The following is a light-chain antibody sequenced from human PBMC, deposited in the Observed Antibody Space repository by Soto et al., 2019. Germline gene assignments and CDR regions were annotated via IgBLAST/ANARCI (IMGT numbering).Light chain of an antibody. J-gene: IGKJ1*01. CDR3: QQYDYWPRT. V-gene: IGKV3-15*01. CDR1: HSISSS. CDR2: GVS. Sequence: EVGMTQSPATLSVSPGESATLSCRASHSISSSKLAWYQQNPGQAPRLLLFGVSNRATGIPARFSGSGSGTEFSLTISSLQSEDFAVYYCQQYDYWPRTFGQGTKVDI.